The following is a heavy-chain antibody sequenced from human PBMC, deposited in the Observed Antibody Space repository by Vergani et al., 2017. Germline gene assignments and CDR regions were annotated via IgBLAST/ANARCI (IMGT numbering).Heavy chain of an antibody. V-gene: IGHV1-46*03. CDR2: INPSGGST. Sequence: QVQLVQSGAEVKKPGASVKVSCKASGYTFTSYYMHWVRQAPGQGLEWMGIINPSGGSTSYAQKFQGRVTMTRDPSTSTVYMELSSLRSEDTAVYYCAIVKPSLGIDYYYMDVWGKGTTVTVSS. D-gene: IGHD3-16*01. J-gene: IGHJ6*03. CDR3: AIVKPSLGIDYYYMDV. CDR1: GYTFTSYY.